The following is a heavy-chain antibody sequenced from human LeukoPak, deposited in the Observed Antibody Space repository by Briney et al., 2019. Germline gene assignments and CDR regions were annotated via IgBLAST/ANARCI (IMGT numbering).Heavy chain of an antibody. CDR3: AIDDPMAFDFDY. Sequence: GGSLRLSCAASGFTFSSYGMSWVRQAPGKGLEWVSAISGSGGSTYYADSVKGRFTISRDNSKNTLYLQMNSLRAEDTAVYYCAIDDPMAFDFDYWGQGTLVTVSS. J-gene: IGHJ4*02. V-gene: IGHV3-23*01. D-gene: IGHD3-10*01. CDR1: GFTFSSYG. CDR2: ISGSGGST.